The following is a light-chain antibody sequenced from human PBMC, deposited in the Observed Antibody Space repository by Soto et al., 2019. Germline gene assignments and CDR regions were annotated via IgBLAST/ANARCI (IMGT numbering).Light chain of an antibody. Sequence: QSVLTQPPSASGTPGQRVTISCSGSNSNIGSNTVDWYQQFPGTAPKLLIHSTNQRPSGVPDRFSGSKSGTSVSLAISGLQSEDEADYSCAAWDDSLNAGVFGGGTKVTVL. V-gene: IGLV1-44*01. J-gene: IGLJ3*02. CDR1: NSNIGSNT. CDR2: STN. CDR3: AAWDDSLNAGV.